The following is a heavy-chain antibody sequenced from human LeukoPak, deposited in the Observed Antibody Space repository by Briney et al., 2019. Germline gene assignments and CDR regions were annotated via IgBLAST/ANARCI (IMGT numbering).Heavy chain of an antibody. J-gene: IGHJ4*02. CDR2: ISSSSSYI. V-gene: IGHV3-21*04. CDR1: GFTFSSYS. CDR3: AKDGKTRNWNYFQAKPVY. D-gene: IGHD1-7*01. Sequence: GGSLRLSCAASGFTFSSYSMNWVRQAPGKGLEWVSSISSSSSYIYYADSVKGRFTISRDNSKNTLYLQMNSLRAEDTAVYYCAKDGKTRNWNYFQAKPVYWGQGTLVTVSS.